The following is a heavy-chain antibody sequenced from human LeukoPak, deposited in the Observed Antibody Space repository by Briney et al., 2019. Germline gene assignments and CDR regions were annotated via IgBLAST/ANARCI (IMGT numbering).Heavy chain of an antibody. V-gene: IGHV3-20*04. CDR1: GFTFDDYG. CDR2: INWNGGST. J-gene: IGHJ4*02. D-gene: IGHD5-24*01. CDR3: AKDPSTLTIRDDY. Sequence: GGSLRLSCAASGFTFDDYGMSWVRQAPGEGLEWVSGINWNGGSTGYADSVKGRFTISRDNAKNSLYLQMNSLRAEDTALYYCAKDPSTLTIRDDYWGQGTLVTVSS.